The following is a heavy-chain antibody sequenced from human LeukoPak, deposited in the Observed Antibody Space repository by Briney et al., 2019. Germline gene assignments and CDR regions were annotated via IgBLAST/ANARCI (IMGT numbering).Heavy chain of an antibody. CDR2: IYSGGST. CDR3: ARSGYDAYYFDY. CDR1: GFTVSSNY. V-gene: IGHV3-66*01. Sequence: GGSLRLSCVASGFTVSSNYKSWVRQAPGQGLEWVSVIYSGGSTNYADSVKGRFTISRDNSKNSLYLQMNSLRAEDTAVYYCARSGYDAYYFDYWGQGTLVTVSS. D-gene: IGHD5-12*01. J-gene: IGHJ4*02.